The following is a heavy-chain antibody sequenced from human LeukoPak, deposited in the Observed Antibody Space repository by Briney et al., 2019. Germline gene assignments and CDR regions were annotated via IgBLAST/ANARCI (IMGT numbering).Heavy chain of an antibody. V-gene: IGHV1-69*05. CDR1: GGTFSNYA. J-gene: IGHJ4*02. CDR2: IIPIFGTA. D-gene: IGHD6-6*01. CDR3: ASHSSSSGKDY. Sequence: ASVKVSCKASGGTFSNYAISWVRQAPGQGLEWMGRIIPIFGTANYAQKFQGRVTITTDESTSTAYMELSSLRSEDTAVYYCASHSSSSGKDYWGQGTLVTVSS.